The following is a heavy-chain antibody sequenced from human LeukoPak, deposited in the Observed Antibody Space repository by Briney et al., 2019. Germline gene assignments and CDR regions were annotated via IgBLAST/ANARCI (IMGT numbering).Heavy chain of an antibody. CDR2: ISSSGSTI. V-gene: IGHV3-48*03. J-gene: IGHJ5*02. CDR1: GFTFSSYE. CDR3: ARGSPPLNWFDP. Sequence: PGRSLRLSCAASGFTFSSYEMNWVRQAPGKGLEWVSYISSSGSTIYYADSVKGRFTISRDNAKNSLYLQMNSLRAEDTAVYYCARGSPPLNWFDPWGQGTLVTVSS.